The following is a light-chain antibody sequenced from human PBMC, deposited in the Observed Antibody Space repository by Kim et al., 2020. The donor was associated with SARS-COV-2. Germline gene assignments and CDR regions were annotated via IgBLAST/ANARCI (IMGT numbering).Light chain of an antibody. J-gene: IGKJ3*01. Sequence: ATINCKSSQSFLYSSNNKNYLAWYQQKPGQPPKLLIYWASTRESGVPDRFSGSGSGTDFTLTISNLQAEDVAVYYCHQYYRAPRTFGPGTKVDIK. CDR2: WAS. CDR1: QSFLYSSNNKNY. V-gene: IGKV4-1*01. CDR3: HQYYRAPRT.